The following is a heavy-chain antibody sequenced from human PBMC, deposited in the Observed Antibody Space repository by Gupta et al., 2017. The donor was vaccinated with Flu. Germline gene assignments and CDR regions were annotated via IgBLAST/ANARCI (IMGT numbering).Heavy chain of an antibody. CDR3: ARDHLNYYSYA. Sequence: SWVRQAPGKRLEWIGYIYYSGAANYNPSLNSRVTMSVDTSMNQFSLQLSSVTTADTAVSYCARDHLNYYSYALGQVTLVTVSS. D-gene: IGHD1-7*01. J-gene: IGHJ4*02. V-gene: IGHV4-59*12. CDR2: IYYSGAA.